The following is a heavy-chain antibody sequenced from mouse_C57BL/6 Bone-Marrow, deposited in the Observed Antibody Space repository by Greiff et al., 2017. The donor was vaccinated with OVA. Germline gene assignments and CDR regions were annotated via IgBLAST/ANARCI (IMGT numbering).Heavy chain of an antibody. J-gene: IGHJ2*01. D-gene: IGHD1-1*01. V-gene: IGHV1-82*01. CDR1: GYAFSSSW. Sequence: QVQLKESGPELVKPGASVKISCKASGYAFSSSWMNWVKQRPGKGLEWIGRIYPGDGDTNYNGKFKGKATLTADKSSSTAYMQLSSLTSEDSAVYFCARSYGSSQYYCDYWGQGTTLTVSS. CDR2: IYPGDGDT. CDR3: ARSYGSSQYYCDY.